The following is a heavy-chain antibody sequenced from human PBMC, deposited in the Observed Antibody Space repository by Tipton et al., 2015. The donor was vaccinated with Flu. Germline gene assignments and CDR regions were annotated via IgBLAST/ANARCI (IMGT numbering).Heavy chain of an antibody. D-gene: IGHD1-26*01. CDR3: ARGLLWDVAGDDAFDI. J-gene: IGHJ3*02. CDR2: ISSSSSYI. Sequence: TLSLTCTASGFTFSSYSMNWVRQAPGKGLEWVSSISSSSSYIYYADSVKGRFTISRDDAKNSLYLQMNSLRAEDTAVYYCARGLLWDVAGDDAFDIWGQGTMVTVSS. CDR1: GFTFSSYS. V-gene: IGHV3-21*01.